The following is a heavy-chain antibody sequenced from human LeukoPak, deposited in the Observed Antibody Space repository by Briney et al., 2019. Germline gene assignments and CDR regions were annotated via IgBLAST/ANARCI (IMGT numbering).Heavy chain of an antibody. CDR2: LSDTGDST. Sequence: GGSLRLSCAASGFTLSNHPMYWVRQAPGRGLEWVSSLSDTGDSTHYADSVKGRFTISRDSARSALYLQMNSLRAEDTAVYYCAKGDCSSGSCYFDYWGQGSQVTVSS. D-gene: IGHD2-15*01. V-gene: IGHV3-23*01. CDR1: GFTLSNHP. J-gene: IGHJ4*02. CDR3: AKGDCSSGSCYFDY.